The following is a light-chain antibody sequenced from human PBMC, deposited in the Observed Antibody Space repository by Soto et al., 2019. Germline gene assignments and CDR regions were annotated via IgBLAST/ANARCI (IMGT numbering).Light chain of an antibody. CDR1: QSVGTY. CDR2: AAS. CDR3: QQYNNWPLVT. Sequence: EIVMTQSPATLSASPGERATLSCRASQSVGTYLAWYQQKPGQAPRLLIFAASTRATGIPARFSGSGSGSEFTLTISSLQSEDFAVYSCQQYNNWPLVTFGGGTKVEIK. V-gene: IGKV3-15*01. J-gene: IGKJ4*01.